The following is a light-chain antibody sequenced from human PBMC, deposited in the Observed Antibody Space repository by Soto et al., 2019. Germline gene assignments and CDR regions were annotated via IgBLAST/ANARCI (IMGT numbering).Light chain of an antibody. V-gene: IGLV2-14*01. CDR3: SSYTGSSTLV. CDR1: SSDVGGYNY. Sequence: QSALTQPASVSGSPGQSITISCTGTSSDVGGYNYVSWYQQHPGKAPKLMIYEVSNRPSGVSNRFSGSKSGNTASLTISGLLADDEADYYCSSYTGSSTLVFGGGTKLTVL. CDR2: EVS. J-gene: IGLJ3*02.